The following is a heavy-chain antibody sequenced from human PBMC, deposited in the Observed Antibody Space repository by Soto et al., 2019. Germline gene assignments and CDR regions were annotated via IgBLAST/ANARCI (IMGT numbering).Heavy chain of an antibody. V-gene: IGHV2-5*02. Sequence: QIPLNESGPTQVKPRQTLTLTCTFSGFSRTTSGVGVGWIRQSPGKAPEWLALIYGDHDKRYSPSLKSRLIITKDTSKTQGVLTMAYLDPADTATYYCAHRVLRTVFGLVTTTVIYFDFWGQGTPVAVSS. CDR3: AHRVLRTVFGLVTTTVIYFDF. J-gene: IGHJ4*02. CDR2: IYGDHDK. D-gene: IGHD3-3*01. CDR1: GFSRTTSGVG.